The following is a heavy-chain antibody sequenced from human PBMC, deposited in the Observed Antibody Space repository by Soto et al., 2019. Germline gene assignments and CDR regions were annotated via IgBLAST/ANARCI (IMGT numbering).Heavy chain of an antibody. CDR2: ISAYNGNT. D-gene: IGHD3-3*01. CDR3: ARPYGGKLEWLLYYFAY. V-gene: IGHV1-18*01. J-gene: IGHJ4*02. CDR1: GDTFTSYG. Sequence: GGSLKVSRKASGDTFTSYGIHRVRQAPGQRLEWMGWISAYNGNTNYAQKLQGRVTMTTDTSTSTAYMELRSLRSDDTAVYYCARPYGGKLEWLLYYFAYWGQGTLVTVSS.